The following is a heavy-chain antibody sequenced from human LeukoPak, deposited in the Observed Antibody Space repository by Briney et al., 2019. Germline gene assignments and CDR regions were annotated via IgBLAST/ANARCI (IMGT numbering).Heavy chain of an antibody. V-gene: IGHV4-39*07. CDR2: IYYSGST. CDR3: ARDRYDSVYNWFDP. D-gene: IGHD3-22*01. CDR1: GGSISSSSYY. Sequence: SETLSLTCTVSGGSISSSSYYWGWIRQPPGKGLEWIGSIYYSGSTYYNPSLKSRVTISVGTSKNQFSLKLRSVTAAGTAVYYCARDRYDSVYNWFDPWGQGTLVTVSS. J-gene: IGHJ5*02.